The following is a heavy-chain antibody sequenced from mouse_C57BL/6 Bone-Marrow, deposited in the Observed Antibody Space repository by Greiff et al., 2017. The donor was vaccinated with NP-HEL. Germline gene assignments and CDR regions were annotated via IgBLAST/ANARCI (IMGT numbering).Heavy chain of an antibody. V-gene: IGHV14-4*01. D-gene: IGHD2-1*01. CDR1: GFNIKDDY. Sequence: DVKLQESGAELVRPGASVKLSCTASGFNIKDDYMHWVKQRPEQGLEWIGWIDPENGDTEYASKFQGKATITADTSSNTAYLQLSSLTSEDTAVYYCTPIYYGNYGDYWGQGTTLTVSS. J-gene: IGHJ2*01. CDR3: TPIYYGNYGDY. CDR2: IDPENGDT.